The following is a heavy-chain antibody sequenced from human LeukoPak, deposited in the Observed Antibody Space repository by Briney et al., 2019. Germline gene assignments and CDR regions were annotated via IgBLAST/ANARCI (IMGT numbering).Heavy chain of an antibody. J-gene: IGHJ6*02. D-gene: IGHD3-22*01. Sequence: GGSLRLSCAASGFTFDDYAMHWVRQAPGKGLEWVSGISWNSGSIGYGDSVKGRFTISRDNAKNSLYLQMSSLRAEDTALYYCAKDRGDSSGYFTSSYYYYYGMDVWGQGTTVTVSS. CDR3: AKDRGDSSGYFTSSYYYYYGMDV. CDR1: GFTFDDYA. V-gene: IGHV3-9*01. CDR2: ISWNSGSI.